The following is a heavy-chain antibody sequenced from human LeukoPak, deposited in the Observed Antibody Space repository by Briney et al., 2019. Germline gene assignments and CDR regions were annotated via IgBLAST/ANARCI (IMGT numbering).Heavy chain of an antibody. V-gene: IGHV1-69*05. CDR1: GGTFSSYA. Sequence: SVKVSCKASGGTFSSYAISWVRQAPGQGLEWMGRIIPIFGTANYAQKFQGRVTITTDESTSTAYMELSSLRSEDTAVYYCARTESRDSGGYYSYYFDYWGQGTLVTVSS. CDR2: IIPIFGTA. CDR3: ARTESRDSGGYYSYYFDY. D-gene: IGHD3-22*01. J-gene: IGHJ4*02.